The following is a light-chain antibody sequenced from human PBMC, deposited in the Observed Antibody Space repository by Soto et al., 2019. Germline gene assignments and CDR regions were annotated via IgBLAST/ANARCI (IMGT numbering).Light chain of an antibody. J-gene: IGLJ1*01. CDR3: GSCSISNTLV. Sequence: QSVLTQPASASGSPGQSITISCTGNSSDVGGYDSVSWYQQHPGKSPQLMIYEVRNRPSGVTYRFSGSRSDNTAALTISGHQAEDEGDYYCGSCSISNTLVFGTGTK. V-gene: IGLV2-14*01. CDR2: EVR. CDR1: SSDVGGYDS.